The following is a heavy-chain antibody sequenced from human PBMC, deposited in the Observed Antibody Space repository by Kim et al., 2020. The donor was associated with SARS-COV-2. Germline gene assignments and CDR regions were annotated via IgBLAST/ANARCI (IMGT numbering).Heavy chain of an antibody. D-gene: IGHD4-4*01. CDR1: GYTFKTYP. J-gene: IGHJ4*02. V-gene: IGHV1-3*01. CDR2: VNAANDQT. CDR3: VRDMNPTVYDY. Sequence: ASVKVSCKASGYTFKTYPIHWLRQAPGQTLEWMGWVNAANDQTKYSQKLQGRITISRDTSANTAYMELRSLTTKDTASYYCVRDMNPTVYDYWGQGTLVT.